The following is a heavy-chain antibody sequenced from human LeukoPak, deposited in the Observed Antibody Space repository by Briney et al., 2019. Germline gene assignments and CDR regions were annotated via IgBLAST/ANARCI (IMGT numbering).Heavy chain of an antibody. V-gene: IGHV3-73*01. Sequence: GGSLRLSCAASGFTFNGSAMHWVRQASGKGLEWVGRIRSKANSYATAYAASVKGRFTISRDDSKNTAYLQMNSLKTEDTAVYYCTRADTAMPRDYWGQGTLVTVSS. D-gene: IGHD5-18*01. J-gene: IGHJ4*02. CDR1: GFTFNGSA. CDR2: IRSKANSYAT. CDR3: TRADTAMPRDY.